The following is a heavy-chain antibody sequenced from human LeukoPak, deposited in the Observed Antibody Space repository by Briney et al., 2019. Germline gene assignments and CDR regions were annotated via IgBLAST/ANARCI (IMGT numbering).Heavy chain of an antibody. J-gene: IGHJ6*03. CDR2: IYYSGST. D-gene: IGHD6-6*01. CDR3: ARSRTERGYSSSSGFPHYYYYMDV. Sequence: PSETLSLTCTVSGGSISSYYWSWIRQPPGKGLEWIGYIYYSGSTNYNPSLKSRVTISVDTSKNQFSLKLSSVTAADTAVYYCARSRTERGYSSSSGFPHYYYYMDVWGKGTTVTVSS. CDR1: GGSISSYY. V-gene: IGHV4-59*01.